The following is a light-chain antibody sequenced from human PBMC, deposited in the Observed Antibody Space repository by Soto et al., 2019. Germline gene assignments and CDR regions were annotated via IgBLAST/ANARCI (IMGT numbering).Light chain of an antibody. CDR2: HSH. Sequence: QPVLTQPPSVSAAPGQKVTISCSGSSSNIGNDYVSWFQQFPGAAPKLLIYHSHKRHSGVPDRFSGSTSGTSATLGITGLQTGDEAVYYCGAWDSSLTAGVFGGGTQLTVL. CDR3: GAWDSSLTAGV. J-gene: IGLJ3*02. V-gene: IGLV1-51*01. CDR1: SSNIGNDY.